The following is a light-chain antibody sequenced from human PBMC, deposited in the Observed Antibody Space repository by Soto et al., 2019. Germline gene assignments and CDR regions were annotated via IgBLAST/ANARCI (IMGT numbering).Light chain of an antibody. CDR3: QQYGSSRLT. V-gene: IGKV3-20*01. CDR1: QSVSSSY. J-gene: IGKJ4*02. Sequence: EIVLTQSPGTLSLSPGERATLSCRASQSVSSSYFAWYQQKPGQAPRLLIYGASNRATGIPDRFSGSGSGTDFTLTISRLEPEDFAVYYCQQYGSSRLTFGEGTKVEVK. CDR2: GAS.